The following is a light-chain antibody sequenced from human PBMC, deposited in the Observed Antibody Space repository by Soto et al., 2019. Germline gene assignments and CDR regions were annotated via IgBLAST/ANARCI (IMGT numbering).Light chain of an antibody. Sequence: QSALTQPASVSGSPGQSITISCSGTSSDIGSYDHVAWYQQFPGKSPKLIIYAVSDRPSGVSDRFSGSKSGISASLTISGLQTEDEADYYCISYTYRQSYLFETGTKVT. CDR3: ISYTYRQSYL. V-gene: IGLV2-14*03. CDR2: AVS. CDR1: SSDIGSYDH. J-gene: IGLJ1*01.